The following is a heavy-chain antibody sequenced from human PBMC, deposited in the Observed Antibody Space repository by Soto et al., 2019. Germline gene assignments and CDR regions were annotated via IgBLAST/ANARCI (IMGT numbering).Heavy chain of an antibody. CDR2: ISSSSSYI. CDR1: GFTFSSYS. CDR3: AKDYPTMVTVYYYGMDV. D-gene: IGHD5-18*01. J-gene: IGHJ6*02. Sequence: GGSLRLSCAASGFTFSSYSMNWVRQAPGKGLEWVSSISSSSSYIYYADSVKGRFTISRDNAKNTLYLQMNSLRAEDTAVYYCAKDYPTMVTVYYYGMDVWGQGTTVTVSS. V-gene: IGHV3-21*01.